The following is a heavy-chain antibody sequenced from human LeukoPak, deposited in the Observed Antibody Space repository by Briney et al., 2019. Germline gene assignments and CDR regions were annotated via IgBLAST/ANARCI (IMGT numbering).Heavy chain of an antibody. CDR2: ISTSGSTI. CDR1: GFTSSSYE. CDR3: VRVMWWELLVTEYYFDY. D-gene: IGHD1-26*01. J-gene: IGHJ4*02. Sequence: GGSLRLSCAASGFTSSSYEMNWVRQAPGKGLEWISYISTSGSTIYYADSVKGRFTISRDNAKNSLYLQMNSLRAEDTAVYYCVRVMWWELLVTEYYFDYWGQGTLVTVSS. V-gene: IGHV3-48*03.